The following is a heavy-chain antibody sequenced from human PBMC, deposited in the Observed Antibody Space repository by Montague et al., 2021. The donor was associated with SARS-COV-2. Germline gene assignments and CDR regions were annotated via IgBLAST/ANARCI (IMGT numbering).Heavy chain of an antibody. J-gene: IGHJ3*02. D-gene: IGHD3-9*01. V-gene: IGHV4-34*01. CDR1: RGSFSNYY. CDR2: INQGGAP. Sequence: SETLSLTCAVPRGSFSNYYWTWIRQSPGKGLEWIGEINQGGAPNYTPSLKGRVTISLDTSKKQISLKLNSVTVADTAVFFCARGRPVQGSFRHFDSIPSGALDIWAQGSLVIVSS. CDR3: ARGRPVQGSFRHFDSIPSGALDI.